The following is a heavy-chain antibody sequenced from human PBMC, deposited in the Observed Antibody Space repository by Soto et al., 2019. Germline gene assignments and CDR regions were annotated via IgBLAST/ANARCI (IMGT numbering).Heavy chain of an antibody. CDR2: IYYSGST. D-gene: IGHD5-18*01. V-gene: IGHV4-39*02. Sequence: PSETLSLTCTVSGGSISSSSYYWGWIRQPPGKGLEWIGNIYYSGSTYDNPSLKRRVTISVDTSKKQFSLKLSSVTASDTAVYFCARDLGRGYNSELTKNYYCYGFDVWGQGTTVTGSS. J-gene: IGHJ6*02. CDR3: ARDLGRGYNSELTKNYYCYGFDV. CDR1: GGSISSSSYY.